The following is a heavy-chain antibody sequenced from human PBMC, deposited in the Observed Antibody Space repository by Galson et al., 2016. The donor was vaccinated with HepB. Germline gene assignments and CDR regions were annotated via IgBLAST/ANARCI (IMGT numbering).Heavy chain of an antibody. J-gene: IGHJ6*02. CDR1: GYIFTDYY. CDR3: AKDVGLLVKDYYYYGMDV. CDR2: IDPKSGDT. D-gene: IGHD2/OR15-2a*01. Sequence: SVKVSCKASGYIFTDYYMHWVRQAPGQGLEWMGWIDPKSGDTNFAQKFQGWITMTRDTSINTAYMEVTRLTADDTAIYYCAKDVGLLVKDYYYYGMDVWGQGTTVIVSS. V-gene: IGHV1-2*04.